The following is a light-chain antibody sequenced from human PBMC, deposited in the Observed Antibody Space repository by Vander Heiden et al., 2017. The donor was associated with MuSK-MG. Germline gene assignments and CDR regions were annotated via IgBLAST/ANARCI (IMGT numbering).Light chain of an antibody. Sequence: EVVLTQSTATLSLSPGERATLSCRVSQSVGTYLAWYQPKPGQAPRLLMYGASNRVTGIPARFSGSGSGTDFTLTISSLETEDFAVYYCQQRTSWPPMYTFGQGTRLEIK. CDR3: QQRTSWPPMYT. J-gene: IGKJ2*01. CDR1: QSVGTY. V-gene: IGKV3-11*01. CDR2: GAS.